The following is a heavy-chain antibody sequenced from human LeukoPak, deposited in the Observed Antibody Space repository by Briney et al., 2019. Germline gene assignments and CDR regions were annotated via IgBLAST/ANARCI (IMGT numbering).Heavy chain of an antibody. V-gene: IGHV4-59*01. D-gene: IGHD6-13*01. CDR3: ARVYYSSSYDYWYFDL. J-gene: IGHJ2*01. CDR1: GGSISRYY. Sequence: SETLSLTCTVSGGSISRYYWSWTRQPPGKGLEWIGYKDYSGSTNYNRSLKSRVTISVDTSKNQFSLKLSSVTAADTAVYYCARVYYSSSYDYWYFDLWGRGTLVTVSS. CDR2: KDYSGST.